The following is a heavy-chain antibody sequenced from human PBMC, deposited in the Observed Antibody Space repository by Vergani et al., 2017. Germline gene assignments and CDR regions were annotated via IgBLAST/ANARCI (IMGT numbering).Heavy chain of an antibody. CDR2: INWYSDSI. CDR1: GFNFDDYA. CDR3: VKDIAASGNYWYFHL. Sequence: EVQLVASGGGLVQPGRSLRLSCAASGFNFDDYAMHLVRQASGQGLEWVSVINWYSDSIAYAGSVKGRFTISRDNAKNSLYLQMNSLRAEDTALYYCVKDIAASGNYWYFHLLGRGTLVTVSS. J-gene: IGHJ2*01. V-gene: IGHV3-9*01. D-gene: IGHD6-13*01.